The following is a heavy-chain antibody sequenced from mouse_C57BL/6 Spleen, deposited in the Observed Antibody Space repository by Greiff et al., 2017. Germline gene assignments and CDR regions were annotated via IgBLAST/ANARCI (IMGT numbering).Heavy chain of an antibody. V-gene: IGHV1-80*01. CDR2: IYPGDGDT. Sequence: LLQSGASVKISCNASGYAFSSYWMNWVKQRPGKGLERIGQIYPGDGDTNYNGKFKGKATLTADKSSSTAYMQLSSLTSEDSAVYFCARRVGNFHFDYWGQGTTLTVSS. D-gene: IGHD2-1*01. CDR3: ARRVGNFHFDY. CDR1: GYAFSSYW. J-gene: IGHJ2*01.